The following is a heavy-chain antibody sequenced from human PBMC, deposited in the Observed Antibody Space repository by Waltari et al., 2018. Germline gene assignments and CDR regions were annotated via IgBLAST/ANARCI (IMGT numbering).Heavy chain of an antibody. CDR3: AGGGGWLHDY. Sequence: EVQLVESGGGLVQPGGSLRLSCTDSGFPSSTYWMNWVRQAPGKGLEGLAIIDQDGSEKYYAESVKGRFTISRDSARNSLYLQMNSLRAEDTAVYYCAGGGGWLHDYWGQGTLVTVSS. CDR1: GFPSSTYW. V-gene: IGHV3-7*03. D-gene: IGHD2-15*01. J-gene: IGHJ4*02. CDR2: IDQDGSEK.